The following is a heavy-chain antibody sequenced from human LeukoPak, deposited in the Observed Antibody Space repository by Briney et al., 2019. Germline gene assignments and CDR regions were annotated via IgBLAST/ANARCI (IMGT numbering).Heavy chain of an antibody. Sequence: PGGSLRLSCAASGFTFDDYAMHWVRQAPGKGLEWVSGISWNSGSIGYADSVKGRFTISRDNAKNSLYLQMNSLRAEDTAVYYCARERDDYGDYYFDYWGQGTLVTVSS. V-gene: IGHV3-9*01. CDR1: GFTFDDYA. D-gene: IGHD4-17*01. CDR2: ISWNSGSI. CDR3: ARERDDYGDYYFDY. J-gene: IGHJ4*02.